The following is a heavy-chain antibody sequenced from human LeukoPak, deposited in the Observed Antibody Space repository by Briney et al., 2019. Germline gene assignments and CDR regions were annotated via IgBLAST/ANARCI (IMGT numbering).Heavy chain of an antibody. J-gene: IGHJ4*02. CDR2: IIPIFGTA. CDR3: ARGVNSQGTAMVLYDS. Sequence: SVKVSCKASGGTFNNYAISWVRQAPGQGLEWMGGIIPIFGTANYAQKVQGRVTITTDESTTTAYMELSSLRSEDTAVYYCARGVNSQGTAMVLYDSWGQGSLVTVSA. D-gene: IGHD5-18*01. V-gene: IGHV1-69*05. CDR1: GGTFNNYA.